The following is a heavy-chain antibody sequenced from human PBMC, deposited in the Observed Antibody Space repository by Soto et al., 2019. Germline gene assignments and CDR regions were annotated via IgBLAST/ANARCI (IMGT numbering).Heavy chain of an antibody. Sequence: EVQLVESGGGLVQPGGSLRLSCAASGFTFSNYWMHWVRQAPWKGPVWVSRINTDGSTTNYADSVKGRFNISRDNAKNTLYLQTTSLGAEYTAVYYCSRDLGGYASHWGQGTLVTVSS. CDR3: SRDLGGYASH. V-gene: IGHV3-74*01. D-gene: IGHD3-16*01. J-gene: IGHJ4*02. CDR2: INTDGSTT. CDR1: GFTFSNYW.